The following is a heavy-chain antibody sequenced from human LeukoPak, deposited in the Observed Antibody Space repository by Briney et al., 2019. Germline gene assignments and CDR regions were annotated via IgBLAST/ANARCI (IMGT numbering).Heavy chain of an antibody. V-gene: IGHV4-61*02. CDR1: GGSISSGSYY. D-gene: IGHD4-17*01. CDR3: ARDTTYGDYSFDY. J-gene: IGHJ4*02. CDR2: IYTSGST. Sequence: SQTLSLTCTVSGGSISSGSYYWSWIRQPAGMGLEWIGRIYTSGSTNYNPSLKSRVTISVDTSKNQFPLKLSSVTAADTAVYYCARDTTYGDYSFDYWGQGTLVTVSS.